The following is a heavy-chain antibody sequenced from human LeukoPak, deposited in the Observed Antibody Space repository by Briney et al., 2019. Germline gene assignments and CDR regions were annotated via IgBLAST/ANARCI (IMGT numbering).Heavy chain of an antibody. V-gene: IGHV3-23*01. CDR3: AKDQDPHSYGSGSYAPFDY. Sequence: GGSLRLSCAASGFTFSSYSMNWVRQAPGKGLEWVSHISGSGGSTKYSGSVKGRFTISRDNSKNTLYLQINSLRADDTAVYYCAKDQDPHSYGSGSYAPFDYWGQGTLVTVSS. CDR2: ISGSGGST. J-gene: IGHJ4*02. CDR1: GFTFSSYS. D-gene: IGHD3-10*01.